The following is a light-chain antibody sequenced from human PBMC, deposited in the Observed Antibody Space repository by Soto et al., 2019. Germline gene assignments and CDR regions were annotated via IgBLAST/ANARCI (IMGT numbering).Light chain of an antibody. CDR2: DVS. V-gene: IGKV1-5*01. J-gene: IGKJ2*01. Sequence: DIQMTQSPSTLSASVGDRVTITCRASQSISNWLAWYQQKPGKAPKLLIYDVSSLESGVSSRFSGSGSGTEFTLTISSLQPDDFATYYCQQYDTYSYTFGQGTKLEIQ. CDR1: QSISNW. CDR3: QQYDTYSYT.